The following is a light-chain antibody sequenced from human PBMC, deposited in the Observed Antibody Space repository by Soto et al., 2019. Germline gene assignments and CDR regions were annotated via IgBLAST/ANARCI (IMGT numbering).Light chain of an antibody. J-gene: IGLJ1*01. V-gene: IGLV2-23*02. CDR1: SSEVGNNNR. CDR2: EVK. Sequence: QSALTQPASVSGSPGQSITISCTGTSSEVGNNNRVSWYKQHPGKVPKVMIYEVKKRPSGVSHRFSGSKSGNTASLTISGIQAEDEADYDGCSYETGRYVFGTGTKSPX. CDR3: CSYETGRYV.